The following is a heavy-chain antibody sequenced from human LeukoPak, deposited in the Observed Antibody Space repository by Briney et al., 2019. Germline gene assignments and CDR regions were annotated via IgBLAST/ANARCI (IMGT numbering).Heavy chain of an antibody. CDR2: IKQDGSEK. J-gene: IGHJ6*04. V-gene: IGHV3-7*05. Sequence: GGSLRLFCAASGFSFSGYWMSWVRQAPGKGLEWVANIKQDGSEKYYVDSVKGRFTISRDNAKNSLYLQMNSLRAEDTAVYYCARRMRDYHGMDVWGKGTTVTVSS. CDR3: ARRMRDYHGMDV. D-gene: IGHD2-15*01. CDR1: GFSFSGYW.